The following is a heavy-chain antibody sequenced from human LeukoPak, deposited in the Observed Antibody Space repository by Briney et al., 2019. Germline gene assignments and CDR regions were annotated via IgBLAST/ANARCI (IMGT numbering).Heavy chain of an antibody. CDR2: ISKEGDNA. CDR3: ARGGYSGSYYRFS. D-gene: IGHD3-22*01. Sequence: GGSLRLSCAASGSTFSDYWMHWVRQVPGKGLVWLSRISKEGDNAVYADSAKGRFTMSRDNAKKTVYLQLTTLRPEDTAVYYWARGGYSGSYYRFSWGQGTLVTVSS. V-gene: IGHV3-74*01. J-gene: IGHJ4*02. CDR1: GSTFSDYW.